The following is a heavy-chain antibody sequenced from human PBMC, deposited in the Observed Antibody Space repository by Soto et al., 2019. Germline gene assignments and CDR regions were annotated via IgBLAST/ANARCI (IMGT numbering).Heavy chain of an antibody. D-gene: IGHD1-20*01. CDR2: IGGGGTDT. CDR3: AKDAVPYNGKWDWFDS. CDR1: RFTLSYFA. J-gene: IGHJ5*01. V-gene: IGHV3-23*01. Sequence: DVQLLESGGGLVQPGGSLTLSCAGSRFTLSYFAMSLVRQAPGKGLEGVSSIGGGGTDTYYADSVKGRFTISRDNSKNTLYLQMDSLRDEDTAVYYCAKDAVPYNGKWDWFDSWGQGTLVIVSS.